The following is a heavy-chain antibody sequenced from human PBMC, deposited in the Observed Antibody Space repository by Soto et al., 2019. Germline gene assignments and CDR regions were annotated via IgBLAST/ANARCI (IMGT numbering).Heavy chain of an antibody. CDR2: INPNSGGT. J-gene: IGHJ3*02. V-gene: IGHV1-2*02. Sequence: ASVKVSCKASGYTFTCYYMHWVRQAPGQGLEWMGWINPNSGGTNYAQKFQGRVTMTRDTSISTAYMELSRLRSDDTAVYYCARVRSITMIVLVINDAFDMWGEGTMVKVSS. CDR3: ARVRSITMIVLVINDAFDM. CDR1: GYTFTCYY. D-gene: IGHD3-22*01.